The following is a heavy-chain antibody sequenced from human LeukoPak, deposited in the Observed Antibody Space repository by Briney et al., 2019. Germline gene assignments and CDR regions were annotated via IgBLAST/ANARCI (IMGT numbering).Heavy chain of an antibody. J-gene: IGHJ6*03. CDR3: TRGSIAYYYMDV. D-gene: IGHD3-22*01. Sequence: SETLSLTCNVSGGSIRGYYWSWIRQPPGKGLEWIGYVYSSGSTNYNPSLNSRVTISRDTAKNHFSLRLSTVTAADTAVYYCTRGSIAYYYMDVWGKGTTVTISS. CDR2: VYSSGST. V-gene: IGHV4-59*01. CDR1: GGSIRGYY.